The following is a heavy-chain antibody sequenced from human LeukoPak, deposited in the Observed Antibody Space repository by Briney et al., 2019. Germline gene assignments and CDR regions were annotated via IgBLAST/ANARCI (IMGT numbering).Heavy chain of an antibody. V-gene: IGHV4-59*01. CDR3: ARTQEAGYSSGRYDSYYYYMDV. CDR2: IHYSGST. Sequence: TSSETLSLTCTVSGGSISSYYWSWIRQPPGKGLEWIGYIHYSGSTNYNPSLKSRVTISVDTSKNQFSLKLSSVTAADTAVYFCARTQEAGYSSGRYDSYYYYMDVWGKGTTVTISS. D-gene: IGHD6-19*01. CDR1: GGSISSYY. J-gene: IGHJ6*03.